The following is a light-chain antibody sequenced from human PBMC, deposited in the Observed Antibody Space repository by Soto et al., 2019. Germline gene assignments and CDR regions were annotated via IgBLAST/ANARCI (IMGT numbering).Light chain of an antibody. CDR2: GAS. CDR3: QQYGTSPLT. V-gene: IGKV3-20*01. J-gene: IGKJ4*01. Sequence: EIVLTQSPGTLSLSPGERATLSCGASQSVSSNDLAWYQHKPGQAPRLLIYGASSRATAIPDRFSGSGSGTDFTLTITRLEPEDFAVYYCQQYGTSPLTFGGGTKIQIK. CDR1: QSVSSND.